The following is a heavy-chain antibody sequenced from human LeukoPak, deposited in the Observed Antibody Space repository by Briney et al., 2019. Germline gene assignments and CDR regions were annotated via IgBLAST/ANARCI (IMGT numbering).Heavy chain of an antibody. J-gene: IGHJ3*01. Sequence: GGSLRLSCAASGFTFSSYSMNWVRQAPGKGLEWVSSISSSSSYIYYADSVKGRFTISRGNAKNSLYLQMNSLRAEDTAVYYCASLGMATLGGAFDVWGQGTMVTVSS. V-gene: IGHV3-21*01. CDR3: ASLGMATLGGAFDV. CDR1: GFTFSSYS. CDR2: ISSSSSYI. D-gene: IGHD5-24*01.